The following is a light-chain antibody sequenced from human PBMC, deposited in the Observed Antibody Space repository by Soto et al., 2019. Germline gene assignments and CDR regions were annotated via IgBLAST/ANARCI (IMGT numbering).Light chain of an antibody. Sequence: DIQMTQSPSSLSASVGDRVTITCQASQDINNFLNWYQQKPGKDPKLLIYDASNLETGVPSRFSGSGSGTDFTFTISSLQHEDIATYYCQQYDNLPPFTFGQGTRLEIK. V-gene: IGKV1-33*01. J-gene: IGKJ5*01. CDR3: QQYDNLPPFT. CDR2: DAS. CDR1: QDINNF.